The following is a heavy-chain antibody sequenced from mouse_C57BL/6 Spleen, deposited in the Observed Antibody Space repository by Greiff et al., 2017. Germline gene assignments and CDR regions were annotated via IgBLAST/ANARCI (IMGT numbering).Heavy chain of an antibody. CDR1: GFNIKDDY. Sequence: EVQLQQSGAELVRPGASVKLSCTASGFNIKDDYMHWVKQRPEQGLEWIGWIDPENGDTEYASKFQGKATITADTSSNKAYLQLSSLTSEDTAVYYCTYYDYDERDFDYWGQGTTLTVSS. CDR2: IDPENGDT. CDR3: TYYDYDERDFDY. J-gene: IGHJ2*01. V-gene: IGHV14-4*01. D-gene: IGHD2-4*01.